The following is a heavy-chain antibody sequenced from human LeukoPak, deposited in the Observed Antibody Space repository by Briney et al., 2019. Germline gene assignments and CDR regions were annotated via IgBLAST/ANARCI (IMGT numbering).Heavy chain of an antibody. J-gene: IGHJ3*02. D-gene: IGHD2-15*01. CDR3: ARVRSLGYCSGGSCPDAFDI. CDR2: ISSSGSYI. V-gene: IGHV3-21*01. CDR1: GFTFSSYS. Sequence: GGSLRLSCAASGFTFSSYSMNWVRQAPGKGLEWVSSISSSGSYIYYADSVKGRFTISRDNAKNSLYLQMNSLRAEDTAVYYCARVRSLGYCSGGSCPDAFDIWGQGTMVTVSS.